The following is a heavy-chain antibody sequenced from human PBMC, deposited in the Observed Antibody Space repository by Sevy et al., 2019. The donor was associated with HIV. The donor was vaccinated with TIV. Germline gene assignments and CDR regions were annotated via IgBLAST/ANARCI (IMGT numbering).Heavy chain of an antibody. Sequence: GGSLRLSCAASGFSFTNYAMHWLRQAPGKGLEWVAVIWYDGSNKYYADSVKGRFTISRDNSKNTLYLEMNGLRAEDTAGDYCAREGTLTGDRGWIDPWGQGTLVTVSS. CDR3: AREGTLTGDRGWIDP. CDR1: GFSFTNYA. J-gene: IGHJ5*02. CDR2: IWYDGSNK. V-gene: IGHV3-33*01. D-gene: IGHD3-10*01.